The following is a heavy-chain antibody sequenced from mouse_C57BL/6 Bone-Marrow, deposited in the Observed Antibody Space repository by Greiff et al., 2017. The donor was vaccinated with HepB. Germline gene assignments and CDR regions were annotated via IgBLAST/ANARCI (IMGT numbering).Heavy chain of an antibody. J-gene: IGHJ1*03. CDR2: IYYSGTI. D-gene: IGHD2-4*01. V-gene: IGHV3-5*01. CDR1: GISITTGNYR. CDR3: ARDGGGYDYGSYWYFDV. Sequence: EVQLVESGPGLVKPSQPVFLTCTVTGISITTGNYRWSWIRQFPGNKLEWIGYIYYSGTITYNPSLTSRTTITRDTPKNQFFLEMNSLTAEDTATYYCARDGGGYDYGSYWYFDVWGTGTTVTVSS.